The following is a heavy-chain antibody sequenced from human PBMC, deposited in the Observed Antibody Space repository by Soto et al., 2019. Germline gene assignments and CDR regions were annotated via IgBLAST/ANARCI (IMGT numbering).Heavy chain of an antibody. CDR3: ARVIASAADFDY. Sequence: QVQLVQSGAEVKKPGASVKVSCKASGYTFTSYGISWVRQAPGQGLEWMGWISAYNGNTNYAQTLHGRLIMTTDTSTSTAYMELRSLRSDDPAVYYCARVIASAADFDYCGQGTLVTVSS. J-gene: IGHJ4*02. D-gene: IGHD6-13*01. CDR2: ISAYNGNT. CDR1: GYTFTSYG. V-gene: IGHV1-18*01.